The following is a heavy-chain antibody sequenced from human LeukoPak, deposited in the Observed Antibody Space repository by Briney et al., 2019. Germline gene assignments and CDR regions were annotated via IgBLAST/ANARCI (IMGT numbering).Heavy chain of an antibody. V-gene: IGHV3-30*03. J-gene: IGHJ4*02. CDR3: ARDKDTAMVTRGLHALDY. D-gene: IGHD5-18*01. Sequence: GGSLRLSCAASGFTFSSYGMHWVRQAPGKGLEWVAVISYDGSNKYYADSVKGRFTISRDNAKNSLYLQMNSLRAEDTAVYYCARDKDTAMVTRGLHALDYWGQGTLVTVSS. CDR1: GFTFSSYG. CDR2: ISYDGSNK.